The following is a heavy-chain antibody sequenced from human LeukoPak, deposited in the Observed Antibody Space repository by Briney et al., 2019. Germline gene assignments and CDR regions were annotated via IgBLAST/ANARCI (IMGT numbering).Heavy chain of an antibody. D-gene: IGHD3-16*01. V-gene: IGHV3-7*03. J-gene: IGHJ3*02. CDR2: ISPDGSRI. Sequence: DPGGSLRLSCAASGFTFSTSWMTWVRQAPGKGLDWLGNISPDGSRINYVDSVKGRFTISRDNAKNSLYLQMNSLRAEDTAVYYCARDLEETHAFDIWGQGTMVTVSS. CDR1: GFTFSTSW. CDR3: ARDLEETHAFDI.